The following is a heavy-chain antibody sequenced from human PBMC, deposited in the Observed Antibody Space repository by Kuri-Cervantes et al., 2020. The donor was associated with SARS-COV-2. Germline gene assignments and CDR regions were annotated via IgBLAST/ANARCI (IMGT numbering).Heavy chain of an antibody. J-gene: IGHJ4*02. D-gene: IGHD3-3*01. CDR1: GGSISSSSYY. V-gene: IGHV4-61*02. Sequence: SETLSLTCTVSGGSISSSSYYWGWIRQPAGKGLEWIGRIYTSGSTNYNPSLKSRVTISVDTSKNQFSLKLSSVTAADTAVYYCARAYYDFWSGPAHHFDYWGQGTRVTVSS. CDR3: ARAYYDFWSGPAHHFDY. CDR2: IYTSGST.